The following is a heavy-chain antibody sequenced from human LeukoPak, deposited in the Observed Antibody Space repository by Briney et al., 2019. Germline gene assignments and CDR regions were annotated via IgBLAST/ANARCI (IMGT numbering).Heavy chain of an antibody. CDR2: IYPGDSDT. V-gene: IGHV5-51*01. CDR3: ARTHSSRPDAFDI. D-gene: IGHD6-13*01. Sequence: GESLQISCQGSGYSFTSYWIGWVRPMPGKGLEWMGIIYPGDSDTRYSPSFQGQVTISADKSISTAYLQWSSLKASDTAMYYCARTHSSRPDAFDIWGQGTMVTVSS. CDR1: GYSFTSYW. J-gene: IGHJ3*02.